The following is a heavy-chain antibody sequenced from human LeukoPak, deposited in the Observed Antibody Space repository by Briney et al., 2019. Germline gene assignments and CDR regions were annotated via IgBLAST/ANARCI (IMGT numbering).Heavy chain of an antibody. CDR1: GGTFSSYA. CDR3: ATSGYSSSWLYYFDY. V-gene: IGHV1-69*04. J-gene: IGHJ4*02. CDR2: IIPILGIA. D-gene: IGHD6-13*01. Sequence: SVKVSCKASGGTFSSYAISWVRQAPGQGLEWMGRIIPILGIANYAQKFQGRVTITADKSTSTAYMELSSLRSEDTAVYYCATSGYSSSWLYYFDYWGQGTLVTVSS.